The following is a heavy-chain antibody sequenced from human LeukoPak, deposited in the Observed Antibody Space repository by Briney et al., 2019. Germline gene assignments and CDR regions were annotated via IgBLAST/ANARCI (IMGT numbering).Heavy chain of an antibody. Sequence: AWGSLRLSCAASGFTFSDSYRSWIRQAAGKGLEYISCINSSGSTIYYADSVKGRFTLSRDNAKGSLSLEMSRLRAEDTAVYYCARGEFFFDLWRQGTLVSVFS. CDR2: INSSGSTI. V-gene: IGHV3-11*01. CDR3: ARGEFFFDL. J-gene: IGHJ4*02. CDR1: GFTFSDSY. D-gene: IGHD3-10*01.